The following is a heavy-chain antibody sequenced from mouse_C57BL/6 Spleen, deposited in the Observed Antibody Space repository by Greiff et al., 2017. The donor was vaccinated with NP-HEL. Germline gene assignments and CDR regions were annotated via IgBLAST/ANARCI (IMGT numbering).Heavy chain of an antibody. J-gene: IGHJ2*01. D-gene: IGHD2-2*01. V-gene: IGHV2-9-1*01. Sequence: QVQLQQSGPGLVAPSQSLSITCTVSGFSLTSYAISWVRQPPGKGLEWLGVIWTGGGTNYNSALKSRLSISKDNSKSQVFLKMNSLQTDDTARYYCARNLAHGYGYFDYWGQGTTLTVSS. CDR3: ARNLAHGYGYFDY. CDR1: GFSLTSYA. CDR2: IWTGGGT.